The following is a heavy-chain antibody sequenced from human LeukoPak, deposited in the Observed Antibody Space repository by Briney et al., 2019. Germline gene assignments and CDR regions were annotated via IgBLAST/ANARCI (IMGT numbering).Heavy chain of an antibody. Sequence: GASVKVSCKASGYTFTGYYMHWVRQAPGQGLEWMGWINPNSGGTNYAQKFQGRVTMTRVTSIHTAYIELSRLSSDDTAVYYCARVRNASSIYWYFDLWGRGTLVTVSS. V-gene: IGHV1-2*02. D-gene: IGHD1-1*01. J-gene: IGHJ2*01. CDR1: GYTFTGYY. CDR3: ARVRNASSIYWYFDL. CDR2: INPNSGGT.